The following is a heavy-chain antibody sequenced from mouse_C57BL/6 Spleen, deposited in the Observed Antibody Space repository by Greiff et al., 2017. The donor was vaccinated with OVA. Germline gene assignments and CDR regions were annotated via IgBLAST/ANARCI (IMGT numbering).Heavy chain of an antibody. CDR1: GYTFTSYW. D-gene: IGHD2-3*01. CDR3: ARVYDGYFNYAMDY. V-gene: IGHV1-64*01. Sequence: QVQLQQPGAELVKPGASVKLSCKASGYTFTSYWMHWVKQRPGQGLEWIGMIHPNSGSTNYNEKFKSKATLTVDKSSSTAYMQLSSLTSEDSAVYYCARVYDGYFNYAMDYWGQGTSVTVSS. J-gene: IGHJ4*01. CDR2: IHPNSGST.